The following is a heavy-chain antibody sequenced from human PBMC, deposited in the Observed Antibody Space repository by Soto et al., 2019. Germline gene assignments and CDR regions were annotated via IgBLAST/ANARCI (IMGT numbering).Heavy chain of an antibody. CDR3: ARDLGAQRVDY. CDR1: GYTFTRDS. CDR2: ISAYNGNT. Sequence: VQLVQSAAEVQKPGASVKVSCKASGYTFTRDSISWVRQAPGQGLERMGWISAYNGNTQYAQKLQGRVSMTTDRYTSTAYTELRRQRTVGAAVYYCARDLGAQRVDYWGQGTLVHVSS. D-gene: IGHD1-26*01. V-gene: IGHV1-18*01. J-gene: IGHJ4*02.